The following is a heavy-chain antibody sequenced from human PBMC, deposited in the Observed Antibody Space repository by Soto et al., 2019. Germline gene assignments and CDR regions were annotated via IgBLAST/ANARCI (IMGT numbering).Heavy chain of an antibody. CDR1: GYTITSYA. J-gene: IGHJ4*02. CDR2: INAGNGNT. D-gene: IGHD3-22*01. V-gene: IGHV1-3*01. CDR3: ARVRITMIVVVPFDY. Sequence: QVQLVQSGAEVKKPGASVKVSCKASGYTITSYAMHWVRQAPGQRLEWMGWINAGNGNTKYSQKFQGRVTITRDTSASTAYMELSSLRSEDTAVYYCARVRITMIVVVPFDYWGQGTLVTVSS.